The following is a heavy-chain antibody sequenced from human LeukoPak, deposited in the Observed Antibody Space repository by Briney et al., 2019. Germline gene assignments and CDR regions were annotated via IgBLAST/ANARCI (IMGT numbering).Heavy chain of an antibody. Sequence: GASVTVSCKASGYTFTSYDINWVRQATGQGLEWMGWMNPNSGNTGHAQKFQGRVTMTRNTSISTAYMELSSLRSEDTAVYYCARGRDLGGYVDYWGQGTLVTVSS. CDR1: GYTFTSYD. CDR3: ARGRDLGGYVDY. D-gene: IGHD2-15*01. CDR2: MNPNSGNT. J-gene: IGHJ4*02. V-gene: IGHV1-8*01.